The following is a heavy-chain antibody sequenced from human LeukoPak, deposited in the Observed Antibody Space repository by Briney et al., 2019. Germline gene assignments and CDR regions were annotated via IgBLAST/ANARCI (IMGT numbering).Heavy chain of an antibody. Sequence: SQTLSLTCTVSGGSISSGDYYWSWIRQPPGKGLGWIGYIYYSGSTYYNASLKSRFTISVDTSKNKFSLQLSSVTAADTAVYYCARDRYDYVWGSFDYWGQGTLVTVSS. CDR3: ARDRYDYVWGSFDY. V-gene: IGHV4-30-4*01. CDR1: GGSISSGDYY. J-gene: IGHJ4*02. D-gene: IGHD3-16*01. CDR2: IYYSGST.